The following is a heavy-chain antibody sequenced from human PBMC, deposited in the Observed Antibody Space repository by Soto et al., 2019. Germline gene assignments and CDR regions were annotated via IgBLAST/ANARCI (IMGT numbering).Heavy chain of an antibody. V-gene: IGHV1-18*04. J-gene: IGHJ6*02. CDR1: GYTFTSYG. CDR3: ARDKGPRYYHYGMDV. CDR2: ISAYNGNT. Sequence: GASVKVSCKASGYTFTSYGISWVRQAPGQGLEWMGWISAYNGNTNYAQKLQGRVTMTTDTSTSTAYMELRSLRSDDTAVYYCARDKGPRYYHYGMDVWGQGTTVTVSS.